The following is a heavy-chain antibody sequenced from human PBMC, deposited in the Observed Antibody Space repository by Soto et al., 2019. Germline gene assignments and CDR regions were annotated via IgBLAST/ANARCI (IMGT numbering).Heavy chain of an antibody. CDR1: GGSISSYY. Sequence: SETLSLTCTVSGGSISSYYWSWIRQPPGKGLEWIGYIYYSGSTNYNPSLKSRVTISVDTSKNQFSLKLSSVTAADTAVYYCARLYGSGSYYHDAFDIWGQGTMVTVSS. D-gene: IGHD3-10*01. CDR2: IYYSGST. J-gene: IGHJ3*02. CDR3: ARLYGSGSYYHDAFDI. V-gene: IGHV4-59*01.